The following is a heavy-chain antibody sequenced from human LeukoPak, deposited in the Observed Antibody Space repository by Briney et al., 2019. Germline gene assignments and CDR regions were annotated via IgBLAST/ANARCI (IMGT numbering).Heavy chain of an antibody. Sequence: ASVKVSCKASGYTFTSYGISWVRQAPGQGLEWMGWISAYNGNTNYAQKLQGRVTMTRDMSTSTVYMELSSLRSEDTAVYYCARDDEVEGLPGFDYWGQGTLVTVSS. J-gene: IGHJ4*02. V-gene: IGHV1-18*01. CDR3: ARDDEVEGLPGFDY. CDR1: GYTFTSYG. CDR2: ISAYNGNT.